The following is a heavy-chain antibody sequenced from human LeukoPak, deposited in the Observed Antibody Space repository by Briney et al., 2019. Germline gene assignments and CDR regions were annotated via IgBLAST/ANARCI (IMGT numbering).Heavy chain of an antibody. CDR2: INPNSGGT. CDR1: GYTFTGYY. CDR3: ARYWSGSDNWFDP. V-gene: IGHV1-2*02. J-gene: IGHJ5*02. D-gene: IGHD3-3*01. Sequence: ASVKVSCKASGYTFTGYYMHWVRQAPGQGLEWMGWINPNSGGTNYAQKFQGRVTMTRDTSISTAYMELSRLRSDDTAVYYCARYWSGSDNWFDPWGQGTLVTVSS.